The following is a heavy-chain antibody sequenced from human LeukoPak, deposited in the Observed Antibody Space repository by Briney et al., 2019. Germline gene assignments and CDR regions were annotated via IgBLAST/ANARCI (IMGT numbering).Heavy chain of an antibody. Sequence: PSETLSLTCTVSGGSISTYYWNWIRQPPGRGLEWIGYIHYSGTTNYNPSLKSRVTISVDTSKNQFSLKLSSVTAADTAIYHCARQSGITGTIDYFDYWGQGALVTVSS. D-gene: IGHD1-20*01. CDR3: ARQSGITGTIDYFDY. V-gene: IGHV4-59*08. CDR2: IHYSGTT. CDR1: GGSISTYY. J-gene: IGHJ4*02.